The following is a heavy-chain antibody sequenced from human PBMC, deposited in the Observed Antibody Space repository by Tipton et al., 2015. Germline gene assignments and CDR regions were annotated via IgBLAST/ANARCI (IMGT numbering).Heavy chain of an antibody. Sequence: SLRLSCAASGFTFSYYAMSWVRQAPGKGLEWVSAISATGRSTYYADSVKGRFTISRDDSNNKLYLQMNSLRAEDTALFYCARDHFGDDIRAAGAFVWGQGTLVTVSS. J-gene: IGHJ4*02. V-gene: IGHV3-23*01. CDR2: ISATGRST. D-gene: IGHD4-17*01. CDR3: ARDHFGDDIRAAGAFV. CDR1: GFTFSYYA.